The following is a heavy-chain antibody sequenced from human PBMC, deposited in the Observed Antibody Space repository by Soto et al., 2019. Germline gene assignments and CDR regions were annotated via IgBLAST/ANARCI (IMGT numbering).Heavy chain of an antibody. CDR1: GGSISSGGYY. V-gene: IGHV4-31*03. J-gene: IGHJ3*02. CDR2: IYYSGST. CDR3: ARDNRNRMTTVTFAAFDI. Sequence: QMQLQESGPGLVKPSQTLSLTCTVSGGSISSGGYYWSWIRQHPGKGLEWIGYIYYSGSTYYNPSLKSRVTISVDTSKNQFSLKLSSVTDADTAVYYCARDNRNRMTTVTFAAFDIWGQGTMVTVSS. D-gene: IGHD4-4*01.